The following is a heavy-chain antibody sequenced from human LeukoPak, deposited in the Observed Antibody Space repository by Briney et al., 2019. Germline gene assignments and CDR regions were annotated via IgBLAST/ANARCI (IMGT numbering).Heavy chain of an antibody. Sequence: PGGSLRLSCAASGFTVSSNYMSWVRQAPGKGLEWVSAISGSGGSTYYADSVKGRFTISRDNSKNTLYLQMNSLRAEDTAVYYCAKDNYGDYIYYYYGMDVWGQGTTVTVSS. CDR1: GFTVSSNY. CDR2: ISGSGGST. J-gene: IGHJ6*02. CDR3: AKDNYGDYIYYYYGMDV. D-gene: IGHD4-17*01. V-gene: IGHV3-23*01.